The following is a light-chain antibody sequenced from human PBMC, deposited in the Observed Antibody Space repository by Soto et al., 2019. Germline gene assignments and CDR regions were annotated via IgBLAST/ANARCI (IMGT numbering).Light chain of an antibody. J-gene: IGLJ1*01. CDR2: DVS. Sequence: QSVLTQPASVSGFPGHSITISCTGTSSDVGGYNYVSWYQQHPGKAPKLMLDDVSNRPSGVSNRFSGSKSGNTASLTISCLQAEDEADYYCSSYTSSSTLRVFGTGTKLTVI. CDR3: SSYTSSSTLRV. V-gene: IGLV2-14*01. CDR1: SSDVGGYNY.